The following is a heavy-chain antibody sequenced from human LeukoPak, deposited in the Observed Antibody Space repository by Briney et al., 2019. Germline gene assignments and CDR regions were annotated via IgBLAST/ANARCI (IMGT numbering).Heavy chain of an antibody. D-gene: IGHD3-10*01. J-gene: IGHJ4*02. Sequence: GGTLRLSCAASGFTLSNSWMFWVRQPPGKGLKYVSEINNDGSRTSYADSVKGRFTISRDGAENTLFLQMNSLRAEDTAVYFCARGGVSGGFDYWGQGTLVTVSS. V-gene: IGHV3-74*01. CDR1: GFTLSNSW. CDR3: ARGGVSGGFDY. CDR2: INNDGSRT.